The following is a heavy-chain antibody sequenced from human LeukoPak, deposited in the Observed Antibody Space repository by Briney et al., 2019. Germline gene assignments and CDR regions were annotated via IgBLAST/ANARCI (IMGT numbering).Heavy chain of an antibody. CDR2: IIPIFVTP. Sequence: GASVKVSCKASGGTFSSYGISWVRQAPGQGLEWMGGIIPIFVTPNYAQKFQVRLTITADESTSTAYMELSSLRSEDTAVYYCARGSGTITMVRGVFYGMDVWGQGTTVTVSS. CDR3: ARGSGTITMVRGVFYGMDV. D-gene: IGHD3-10*01. J-gene: IGHJ6*02. V-gene: IGHV1-69*13. CDR1: GGTFSSYG.